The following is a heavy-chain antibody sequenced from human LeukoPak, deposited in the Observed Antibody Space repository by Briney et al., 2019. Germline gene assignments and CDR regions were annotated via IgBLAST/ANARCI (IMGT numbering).Heavy chain of an antibody. J-gene: IGHJ4*02. D-gene: IGHD5-12*01. Sequence: GGSLRLSCAASGFTFSSYWMHWVRQAPGKGLVWVSRINSDGSSTSYADSVKGRFTISRDNAKNTLYLQMYSLRAEDTAVYYCAREGGYSGYDPDYWGQGILVTVSS. CDR1: GFTFSSYW. CDR3: AREGGYSGYDPDY. CDR2: INSDGSST. V-gene: IGHV3-74*01.